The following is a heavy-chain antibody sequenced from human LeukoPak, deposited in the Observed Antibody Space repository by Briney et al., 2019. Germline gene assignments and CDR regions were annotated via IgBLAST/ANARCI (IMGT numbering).Heavy chain of an antibody. CDR3: ARRRYYDSTGYNPTYYSDY. Sequence: SETLSLTCTVSGDSFIGYYWTWIRQPPGKGLEWIGDINNSRDTTYNPSLESRVTISLDMSNKQFSLRLSSVTAADTAVYYCARRRYYDSTGYNPTYYSDYWGEGILVTVSS. CDR2: INNSRDT. V-gene: IGHV4-59*01. CDR1: GDSFIGYY. J-gene: IGHJ4*02. D-gene: IGHD3-22*01.